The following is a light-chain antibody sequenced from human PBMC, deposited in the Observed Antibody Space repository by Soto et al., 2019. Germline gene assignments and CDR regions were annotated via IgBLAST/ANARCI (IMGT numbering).Light chain of an antibody. CDR2: AAS. J-gene: IGKJ5*01. V-gene: IGKV1-17*01. Sequence: DIQMTQSPSSLSASVGDRVIITCRASQRISTHLNWYQQKPGKAPKLLIYAASSLQSGVPSRFSGSGSGTEFTLTISSLQPEDFATYYCQQLNSYPITFGQGTRLEIK. CDR3: QQLNSYPIT. CDR1: QRISTH.